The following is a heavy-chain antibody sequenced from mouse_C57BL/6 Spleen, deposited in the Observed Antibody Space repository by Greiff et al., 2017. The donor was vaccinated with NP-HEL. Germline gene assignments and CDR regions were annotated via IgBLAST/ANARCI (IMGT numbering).Heavy chain of an antibody. V-gene: IGHV1-26*01. CDR2: INPNNGGT. D-gene: IGHD2-3*01. J-gene: IGHJ4*01. Sequence: EVQLQQSGPELVKPGASVKISCKASGYTFTDYYMNWVKQSHGKSLEWIGDINPNNGGTSYNQKFKGKATLTVDKSSSTAYMELRSLTSEDSAVYYCARPLDGSYAMDYWGQGTSVTVSS. CDR3: ARPLDGSYAMDY. CDR1: GYTFTDYY.